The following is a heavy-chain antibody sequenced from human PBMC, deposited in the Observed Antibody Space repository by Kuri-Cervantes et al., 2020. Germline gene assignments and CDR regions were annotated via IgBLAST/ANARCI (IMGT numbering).Heavy chain of an antibody. CDR3: ASLPSDSSSHPYFDY. CDR2: IYYSGST. CDR1: GGSISSSSYY. J-gene: IGHJ4*02. D-gene: IGHD6-6*01. Sequence: SETLSLTCTVSGGSISSSSYYWGWIRQPPGKGLEWIGSIYYSGSTYYNPSLKGRVTISVDTSKNQFSLKLSSVTAADTAVYYCASLPSDSSSHPYFDYWGQGTLVTVSS. V-gene: IGHV4-39*07.